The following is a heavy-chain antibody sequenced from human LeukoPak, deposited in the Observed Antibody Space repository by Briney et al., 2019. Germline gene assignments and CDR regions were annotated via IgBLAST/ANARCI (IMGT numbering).Heavy chain of an antibody. D-gene: IGHD3-10*01. J-gene: IGHJ4*02. CDR3: AREPHVWFGELLADY. Sequence: SVKVSCKASGGTFSSYAISWVRQAPGQGLEWMGGIIPIFGTANYAQKFQGRVTITADESTSTAYMELSSLRSEDTAVYYCAREPHVWFGELLADYWGQGTLVTVSS. V-gene: IGHV1-69*13. CDR2: IIPIFGTA. CDR1: GGTFSSYA.